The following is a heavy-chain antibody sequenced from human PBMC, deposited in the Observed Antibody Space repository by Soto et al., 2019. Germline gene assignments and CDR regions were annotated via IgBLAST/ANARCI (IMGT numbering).Heavy chain of an antibody. J-gene: IGHJ4*02. V-gene: IGHV3-30*18. CDR3: GKGAVQDLWSGFYTLFDY. Sequence: QVQLVESGGGVVQPGRSLRLSCAASGFTFSTYGMHWVRQAPGKGLEWVAVISYDAKHKYYADSLKGRFTISRDNYKNTLYLQMNSLRAEDTAVYYCGKGAVQDLWSGFYTLFDYWGQGTLVTVSS. D-gene: IGHD3-3*01. CDR1: GFTFSTYG. CDR2: ISYDAKHK.